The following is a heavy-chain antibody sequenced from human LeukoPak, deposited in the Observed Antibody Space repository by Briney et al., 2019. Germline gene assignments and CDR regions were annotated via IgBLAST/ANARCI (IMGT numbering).Heavy chain of an antibody. CDR2: INHSGST. Sequence: SETLSLTCAVYGGSFSGYYWSWIRQPPGKGLEWIGEINHSGSTNYNPSLKSRVTISVDTSKNQFSLKLSSVTAADTAVYYCVGERIAAAGRLIYYGMDVWGKGTTVTVSS. D-gene: IGHD6-13*01. V-gene: IGHV4-34*01. J-gene: IGHJ6*04. CDR3: VGERIAAAGRLIYYGMDV. CDR1: GGSFSGYY.